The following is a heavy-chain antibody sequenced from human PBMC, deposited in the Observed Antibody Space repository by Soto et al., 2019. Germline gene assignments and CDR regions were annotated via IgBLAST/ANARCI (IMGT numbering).Heavy chain of an antibody. Sequence: QVHLVESGGGVVQPGRSLRLFCAASGFSFSSYGLFWVRQAPGKGLEWVAVISYDGSNKDYADSVKGRFTISRDNSKNTLYLEMNSLRVEDTAVYYCAKVNRRVVVAGTPDVWGQGTLVTVSS. D-gene: IGHD2-15*01. CDR3: AKVNRRVVVAGTPDV. CDR1: GFSFSSYG. J-gene: IGHJ4*02. CDR2: ISYDGSNK. V-gene: IGHV3-30*18.